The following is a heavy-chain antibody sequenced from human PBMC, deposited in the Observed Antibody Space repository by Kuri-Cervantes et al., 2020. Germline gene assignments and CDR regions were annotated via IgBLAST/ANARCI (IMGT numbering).Heavy chain of an antibody. CDR1: GYSISSDYY. J-gene: IGHJ4*02. V-gene: IGHV3-69-1*01. Sequence: ETLSLTCTISGYSISSDYYWDWIRQPPGKGLEWVSSISYTGDTTFYADSVKGRFTISRDSAKNSLYLQMNSLRAEDTAVYYCARDRRNYGSGRGHYGYWGQGTLVTVSS. CDR3: ARDRRNYGSGRGHYGY. D-gene: IGHD3-10*01. CDR2: ISYTGDTT.